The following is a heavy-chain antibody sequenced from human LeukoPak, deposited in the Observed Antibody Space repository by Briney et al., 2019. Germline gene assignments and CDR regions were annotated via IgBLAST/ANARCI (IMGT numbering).Heavy chain of an antibody. V-gene: IGHV4-59*07. CDR2: ISHSGST. J-gene: IGHJ3*02. D-gene: IGHD2-2*01. Sequence: PSDTDPLTCPVSGGSISNYYWSWIRQPPGNALEWTGFISHSGSTNSKLSLKSRVTISVDTSKNQFSMKLSSVTAADTAVYYCARLYCSSTSCPTTTDAFDIWGQGTMVTVSS. CDR3: ARLYCSSTSCPTTTDAFDI. CDR1: GGSISNYY.